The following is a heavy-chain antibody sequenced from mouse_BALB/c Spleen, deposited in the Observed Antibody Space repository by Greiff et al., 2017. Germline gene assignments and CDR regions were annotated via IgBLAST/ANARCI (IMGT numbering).Heavy chain of an antibody. CDR1: GFNIKDTY. J-gene: IGHJ3*01. CDR3: ARREDRYFFAY. CDR2: IDPANGNT. D-gene: IGHD2-14*01. V-gene: IGHV14-3*02. Sequence: EVQLQQSGAELVKPGASVKLSCTASGFNIKDTYMHWVKQRPEQGLEWIGRIDPANGNTKYDPKFQGKATITADKSSSTAYMQLKSLTSEDSAVYYCARREDRYFFAYWGQGTLVTVSA.